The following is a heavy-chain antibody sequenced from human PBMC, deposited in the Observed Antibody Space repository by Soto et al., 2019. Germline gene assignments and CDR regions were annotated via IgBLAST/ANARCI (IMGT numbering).Heavy chain of an antibody. J-gene: IGHJ6*03. CDR3: ARSPFWSAYTNYYYYYYMDV. CDR1: GYTFTSYG. Sequence: ASVKVSCKASGYTFTSYGISWVRQAPGQGLEWMGWISAYNGNTNYAQKLQGRVTMTTDTSTGTAYMELRSLRSDDTAVYYCARSPFWSAYTNYYYYYYMDVWGKGTTVTVSS. D-gene: IGHD3-3*01. V-gene: IGHV1-18*01. CDR2: ISAYNGNT.